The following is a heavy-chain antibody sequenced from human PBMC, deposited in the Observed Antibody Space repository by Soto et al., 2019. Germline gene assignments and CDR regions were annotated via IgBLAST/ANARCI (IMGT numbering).Heavy chain of an antibody. CDR1: GGSISSYY. CDR2: IYYSGST. V-gene: IGHV4-59*01. Sequence: SETLSLTCTVSGGSISSYYWSWIRQPPGKGLEWIGYIYYSGSTNYNPSLKSRVTISVDTSKNQFSLKLSSVTAADTAVYYCARAARIAAAGTARYGMDVWGQGTTVTVSS. D-gene: IGHD6-13*01. J-gene: IGHJ6*02. CDR3: ARAARIAAAGTARYGMDV.